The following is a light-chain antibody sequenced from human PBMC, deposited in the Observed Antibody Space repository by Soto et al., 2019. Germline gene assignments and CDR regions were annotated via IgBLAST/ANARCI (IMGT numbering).Light chain of an antibody. V-gene: IGKV3-15*01. Sequence: EIVMTQSPATLSVSPGERATLSCRASQSVRTNLAWYQQKPGQAPRLLISVASTRATDIPARFSGSGSGTEFTLTISTLQSDDFVVYYCQQYNDWPYTFGQGTKLEIK. CDR1: QSVRTN. CDR3: QQYNDWPYT. CDR2: VAS. J-gene: IGKJ2*01.